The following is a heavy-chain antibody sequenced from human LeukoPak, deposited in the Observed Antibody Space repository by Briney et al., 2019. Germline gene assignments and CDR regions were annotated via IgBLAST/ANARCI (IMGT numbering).Heavy chain of an antibody. D-gene: IGHD2-15*01. CDR2: ISSSSSTM. J-gene: IGHJ4*02. V-gene: IGHV3-48*01. Sequence: GGSLRLSCAASGFTFSSYSMNWVRQAPGKGLEWVSYISSSSSTMYYADSVKGRFTISRDNAKNSLYLQMNSLRAEDTAVYYCARDALRGGGPPRGVDYWGQGTLVTVSS. CDR3: ARDALRGGGPPRGVDY. CDR1: GFTFSSYS.